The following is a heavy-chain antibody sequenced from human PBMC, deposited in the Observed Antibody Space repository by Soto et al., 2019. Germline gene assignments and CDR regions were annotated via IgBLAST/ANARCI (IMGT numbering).Heavy chain of an antibody. J-gene: IGHJ4*02. V-gene: IGHV5-51*01. D-gene: IGHD2-15*01. CDR2: INPSDSYT. CDR3: ARRYCSGGICYYFDS. CDR1: GFSFTSHR. Sequence: PGESLKISCKTSGFSFTSHRIGWVRQMPGKGLEWMGIINPSDSYTRYSPSFQGQVTISVDRSINTAYLQWNSLKASDTAMYYCARRYCSGGICYYFDSWGQGTLVTVSS.